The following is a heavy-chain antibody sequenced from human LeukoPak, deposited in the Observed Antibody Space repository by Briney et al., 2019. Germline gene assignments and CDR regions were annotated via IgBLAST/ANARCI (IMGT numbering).Heavy chain of an antibody. V-gene: IGHV5-51*01. D-gene: IGHD5-24*01. CDR3: ARQRDGYNYGPFDY. CDR2: IYPGDSDT. CDR1: GYSFTSYW. Sequence: GESLKISCKGSGYSFTSYWSGWVRQMPGKGLEWMGIIYPGDSDTRYSPSFQGQFTISADKSISTAYLQWSSLKASDTAMYYYARQRDGYNYGPFDYWGQGTLVTVSS. J-gene: IGHJ4*02.